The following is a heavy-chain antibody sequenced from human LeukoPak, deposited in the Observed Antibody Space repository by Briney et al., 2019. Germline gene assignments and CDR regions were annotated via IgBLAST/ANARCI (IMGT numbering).Heavy chain of an antibody. V-gene: IGHV3-72*01. Sequence: PGGSLRLSCAASGFTFSDYYMDWVRQAPGKGLEWVGRIRNKVNSYTTEYAASVKGRFTISGDESKNSVYLQMNSLRTEDTAIYYCTRDCAYASRGKPCCYAMDVWGLGTTVTVSS. D-gene: IGHD2-2*01. CDR1: GFTFSDYY. CDR2: IRNKVNSYTT. CDR3: TRDCAYASRGKPCCYAMDV. J-gene: IGHJ6*02.